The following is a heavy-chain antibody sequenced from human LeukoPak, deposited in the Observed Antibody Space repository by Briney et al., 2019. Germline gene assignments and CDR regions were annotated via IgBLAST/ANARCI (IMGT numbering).Heavy chain of an antibody. CDR3: AKDRPPQYDSGTYSDY. D-gene: IGHD3-10*01. CDR1: GFTFSSYG. CDR2: IRYDGSKK. Sequence: GGSLRLSCVASGFTFSSYGIHWIRQAPGKGLEWVAFIRYDGSKKFYSDSVKGRFTISRGNSKNTLYLQMNSLRTEDTAVYFCAKDRPPQYDSGTYSDYWGQGTLVTVSS. J-gene: IGHJ4*02. V-gene: IGHV3-30*02.